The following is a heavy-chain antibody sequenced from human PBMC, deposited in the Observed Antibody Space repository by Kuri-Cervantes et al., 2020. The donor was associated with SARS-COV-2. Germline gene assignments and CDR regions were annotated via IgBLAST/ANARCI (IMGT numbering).Heavy chain of an antibody. CDR1: GYTLTELS. V-gene: IGHV1-24*01. CDR3: ARGGWLVYYMDV. Sequence: ASVKVSCKVSGYTLTELSMHWVRQAPGKGLEWMGGFDPEDGETIYAQKFQGRVTMTTDTSTSTAYMELRSLRSDDTAVYYCARGGWLVYYMDVWGKGTTVTVSS. CDR2: FDPEDGET. J-gene: IGHJ6*03. D-gene: IGHD3-22*01.